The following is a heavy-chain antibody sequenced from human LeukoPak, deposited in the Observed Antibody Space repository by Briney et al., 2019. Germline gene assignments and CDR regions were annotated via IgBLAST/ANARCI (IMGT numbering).Heavy chain of an antibody. J-gene: IGHJ4*02. CDR3: ARDRTVGATNGDYFDY. V-gene: IGHV4-4*07. D-gene: IGHD1-26*01. Sequence: SDTLSLTCTVSGGSISSYYWSWIRQPAGKGLEWIGRIYTSGSTNYNPSLKSRVTISVDKSKNQFSLKLSSVTAADTDVYYCARDRTVGATNGDYFDYWGQGTLVTVSS. CDR1: GGSISSYY. CDR2: IYTSGST.